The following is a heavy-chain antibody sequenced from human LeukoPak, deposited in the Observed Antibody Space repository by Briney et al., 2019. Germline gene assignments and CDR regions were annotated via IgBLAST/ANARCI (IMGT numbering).Heavy chain of an antibody. CDR1: GFTLSSYA. CDR2: ISDSGNT. J-gene: IGHJ1*01. V-gene: IGHV3-23*01. CDR3: ARARSIVGVSPFQH. D-gene: IGHD1-26*01. Sequence: GSLRLSCAASGFTLSSYAMSWVRQAPGKGLEWVSAISDSGNTYHADSVKGRCTISRDNSKNTLYLQMNSLRPEDTAVYYCARARSIVGVSPFQHWGQGTLVTVSS.